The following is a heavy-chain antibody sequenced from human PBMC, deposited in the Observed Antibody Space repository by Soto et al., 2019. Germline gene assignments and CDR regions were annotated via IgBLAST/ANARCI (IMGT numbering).Heavy chain of an antibody. Sequence: QVQLVESGGGLVNPGGSLRLSCATSGFTFSDYYMSWIRQAPGKGLEWDSYIGTRGTTKYYADSVRGRFTISRDNAKNSLYLQMNSLIADETAVYYCARDGTEYYGEYYDYWGQGIPVTVSS. D-gene: IGHD4-17*01. CDR3: ARDGTEYYGEYYDY. J-gene: IGHJ4*02. CDR1: GFTFSDYY. V-gene: IGHV3-11*01. CDR2: IGTRGTTK.